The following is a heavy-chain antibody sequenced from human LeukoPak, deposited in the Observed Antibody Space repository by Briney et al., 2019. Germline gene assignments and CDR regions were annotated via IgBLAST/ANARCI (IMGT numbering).Heavy chain of an antibody. V-gene: IGHV3-7*01. Sequence: GGSLRLSCADSGFTFSSYWMTWVRQAPGKGLEWVANINQDGSKKDHVDSVKGRFTISRGNAKETLYLQMDSLRTDDTAVYYCTTDRGYSTLDDWGQGTLVTVSS. J-gene: IGHJ4*02. D-gene: IGHD3-10*01. CDR1: GFTFSSYW. CDR3: TTDRGYSTLDD. CDR2: INQDGSKK.